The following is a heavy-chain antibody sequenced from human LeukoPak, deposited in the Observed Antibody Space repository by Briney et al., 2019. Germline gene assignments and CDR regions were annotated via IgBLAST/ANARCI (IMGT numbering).Heavy chain of an antibody. J-gene: IGHJ6*03. Sequence: PGGSLRLSCAASGFTFNLYWMHWVRQAPGKGLVWVAQINVDESTTSYADSVKGRFTISRDSAKNSLYLQMNSLRAEDTAVYYCARVTLGATLITRGYYYYYMDVWGKGTTVTVSS. CDR2: INVDESTT. CDR1: GFTFNLYW. D-gene: IGHD1-26*01. V-gene: IGHV3-74*01. CDR3: ARVTLGATLITRGYYYYYMDV.